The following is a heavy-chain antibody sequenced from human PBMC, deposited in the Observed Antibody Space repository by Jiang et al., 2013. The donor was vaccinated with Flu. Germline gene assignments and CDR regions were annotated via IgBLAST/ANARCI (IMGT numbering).Heavy chain of an antibody. J-gene: IGHJ5*02. CDR3: ARACGRGFWSGLSFDP. V-gene: IGHV1-2*02. Sequence: GAEVKKPGSSVKVSCKASGYTFTGYYMHWVRQAPGQGLEWMGWINPNSGGTNYAQKFQGRVTMTRDTSISTAYMELSRLRSDDTAVYYCARACGRGFWSGLSFDPWGQGTLVTVSS. D-gene: IGHD3-3*01. CDR2: INPNSGGT. CDR1: GYTFTGYY.